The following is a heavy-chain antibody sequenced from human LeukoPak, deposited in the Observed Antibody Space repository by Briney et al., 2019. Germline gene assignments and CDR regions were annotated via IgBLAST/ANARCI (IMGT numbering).Heavy chain of an antibody. CDR2: TYYRSKWYN. CDR3: ARTAVAGCFDY. D-gene: IGHD6-19*01. J-gene: IGHJ4*02. V-gene: IGHV6-1*01. CDR1: GDSVSSKTSG. Sequence: SQTLSLTCVISGDSVSSKTSGWNWIRQSPAGGLEWLGRTYYRSKWYNDYAVSVKSRITINPDTSKNQFSLQLNSVTPEDTAVYYCARTAVAGCFDYWGQGTLVTVSS.